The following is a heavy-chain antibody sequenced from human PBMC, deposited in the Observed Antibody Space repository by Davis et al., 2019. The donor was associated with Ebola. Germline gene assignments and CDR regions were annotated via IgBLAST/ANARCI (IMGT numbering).Heavy chain of an antibody. CDR2: INPNSGGT. D-gene: IGHD3-10*01. Sequence: AASVKVSCKASGYTFTGYYMHWVRQAPGQGLEWMGRINPNSGGTNYARKFQGRVTMTRDTSISTAYMELSRLRSDDTAVYYCATLWFGELLGMDVWGKGTTVTVSS. V-gene: IGHV1-2*06. CDR1: GYTFTGYY. J-gene: IGHJ6*04. CDR3: ATLWFGELLGMDV.